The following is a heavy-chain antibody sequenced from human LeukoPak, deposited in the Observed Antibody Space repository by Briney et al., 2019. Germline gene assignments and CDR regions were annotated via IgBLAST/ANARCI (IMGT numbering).Heavy chain of an antibody. J-gene: IGHJ4*02. CDR2: TREDGTEI. CDR3: ARGVYSIDY. V-gene: IGHV3-7*01. CDR1: GFTFSSQW. D-gene: IGHD2-15*01. Sequence: QAWGTLKLSCSASGFTFSSQWMNWLRPAPGMGREGVANTREDGTEIYYMDSVKGPFTIPRDNAKNSLYLQMNSLRAEDTAVYYCARGVYSIDYWGQGTLVTVSS.